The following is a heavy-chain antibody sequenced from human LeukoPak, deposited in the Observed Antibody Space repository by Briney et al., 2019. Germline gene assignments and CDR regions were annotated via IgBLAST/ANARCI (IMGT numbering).Heavy chain of an antibody. D-gene: IGHD3-10*01. J-gene: IGHJ3*02. Sequence: PSETLSLTCTVSGGSISSSSYYWGWIRQPPGKGLEWIGSIYYSGSTYYNPSLKSRVTISVDTSKNQFSLKLSSVAAADTAVYYCAEDYGSGRDDGAFGIWGQGTMVTVSS. V-gene: IGHV4-39*01. CDR3: AEDYGSGRDDGAFGI. CDR2: IYYSGST. CDR1: GGSISSSSYY.